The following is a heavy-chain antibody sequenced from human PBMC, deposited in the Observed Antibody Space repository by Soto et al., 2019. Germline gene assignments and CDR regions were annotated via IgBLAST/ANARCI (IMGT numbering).Heavy chain of an antibody. CDR2: IRSKANSYAT. V-gene: IGHV3-73*02. J-gene: IGHJ4*02. Sequence: EVQLVESGGGLVQPGGSLKLSCAASGFTFSGSAMHWVRQASGKGLEWVGRIRSKANSYATAYAASVKGRFTISRDDSKNTAYLQMNSLKTEDTAVYYCTVINLVGATRFDYWGQGTLVTVSS. D-gene: IGHD1-26*01. CDR1: GFTFSGSA. CDR3: TVINLVGATRFDY.